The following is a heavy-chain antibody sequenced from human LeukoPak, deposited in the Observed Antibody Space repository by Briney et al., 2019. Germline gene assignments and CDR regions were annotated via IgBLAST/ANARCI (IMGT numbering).Heavy chain of an antibody. Sequence: GASVKVSCTASGYTLTGYHMHWVRQAPGQGLEWMGGINPNSSGTNYAQKFQGRVTRTRDTSLSTAYMELSRLRCDGTAVYYCARLRYSSSSNWFDPWGEGTLVSAS. J-gene: IGHJ5*02. CDR2: INPNSSGT. CDR1: GYTLTGYH. CDR3: ARLRYSSSSNWFDP. V-gene: IGHV1-2*02. D-gene: IGHD6-6*01.